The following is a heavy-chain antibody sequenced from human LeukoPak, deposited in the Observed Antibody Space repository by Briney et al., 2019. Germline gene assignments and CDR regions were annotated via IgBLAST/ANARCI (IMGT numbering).Heavy chain of an antibody. CDR3: TTIATTGIWAFDY. CDR2: IKSKTDGGTT. CDR1: GFTFNNAW. J-gene: IGHJ4*02. Sequence: GGSLRLSCTASGFTFNNAWMSWVRRAPGKGLEWVGRIKSKTDGGTTDYAAPVKGRFTISRDDSKNTLYLQMNSLKTEDTAVYYCTTIATTGIWAFDYWGQGTLVTVSS. V-gene: IGHV3-15*01. D-gene: IGHD6-13*01.